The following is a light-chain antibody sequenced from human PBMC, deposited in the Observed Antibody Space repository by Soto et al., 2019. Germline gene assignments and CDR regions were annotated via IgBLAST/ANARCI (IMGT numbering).Light chain of an antibody. Sequence: EVVLTQSPGTLSLSPGERATLSCRASQSVSSNYLAWYQKKPGQAPRLLIYGASYRATGIPDRFRGSGSGTDFTLIISRLEPEDFTVYYCQLYGSSPNYTFGQGTNVESK. CDR3: QLYGSSPNYT. V-gene: IGKV3-20*01. CDR2: GAS. J-gene: IGKJ2*01. CDR1: QSVSSNY.